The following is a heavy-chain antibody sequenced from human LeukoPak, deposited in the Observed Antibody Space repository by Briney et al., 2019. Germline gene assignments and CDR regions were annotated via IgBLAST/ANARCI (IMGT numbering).Heavy chain of an antibody. J-gene: IGHJ3*02. CDR1: GFTFGSYA. CDR2: ISSNGGST. Sequence: PGGSLRLSCAASGFTFGSYAMHWVRQAPGKGLEYVSAISSNGGSTYYANSVKGRFTISRDNSKNTLYLQMGSLRAEDMAVYYCARSGSYSYGHDAFVIWGQGTMVTVSS. CDR3: ARSGSYSYGHDAFVI. D-gene: IGHD5-18*01. V-gene: IGHV3-64*01.